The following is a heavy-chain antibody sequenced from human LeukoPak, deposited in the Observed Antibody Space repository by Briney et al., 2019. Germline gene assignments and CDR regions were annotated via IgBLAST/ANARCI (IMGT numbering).Heavy chain of an antibody. CDR1: RFTFSRYG. V-gene: IGHV3-66*01. J-gene: IGHJ2*01. D-gene: IGHD2-15*01. CDR3: ARDVEAFDL. CDR2: IYSGGST. Sequence: PGRSLRLSCAASRFTFSRYGMHWVRQAPGKGLEWVSVIYSGGSTYYADSVKGRFTISRDNSKNTLYLQMNSLRAEDTAVYYCARDVEAFDLWGRGTLVTVSS.